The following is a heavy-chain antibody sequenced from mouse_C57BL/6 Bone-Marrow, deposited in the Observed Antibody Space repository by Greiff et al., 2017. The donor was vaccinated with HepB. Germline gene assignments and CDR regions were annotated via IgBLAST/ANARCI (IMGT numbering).Heavy chain of an antibody. D-gene: IGHD1-1*01. CDR3: TTITTVVVDY. Sequence: PLQQSGAELVRPGASVKLSCTASGFNIKDDYMHWVKQRPEQGLEWIGWIDPENGDTEYASKFQGKATITADTSSNTAYLQLSSLTSEDTAVYYCTTITTVVVDYWGQGTTLTVSS. J-gene: IGHJ2*01. CDR1: GFNIKDDY. CDR2: IDPENGDT. V-gene: IGHV14-4*01.